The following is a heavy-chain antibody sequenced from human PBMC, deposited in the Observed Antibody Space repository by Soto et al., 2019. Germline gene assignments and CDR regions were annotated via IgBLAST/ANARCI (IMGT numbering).Heavy chain of an antibody. Sequence: QVQLVESGGGVVQPGRSLRLSCAASGFTFSNHGMHWVRQAPGKGLEWVARIYYDGSNEYYADSVKGRFTISRDNSKNTVYLQMNSLRVEDTAVYYGERGRGSGSFYQLDYWGQGTLVTVSS. D-gene: IGHD1-26*01. V-gene: IGHV3-33*01. CDR1: GFTFSNHG. J-gene: IGHJ4*02. CDR2: IYYDGSNE. CDR3: ERGRGSGSFYQLDY.